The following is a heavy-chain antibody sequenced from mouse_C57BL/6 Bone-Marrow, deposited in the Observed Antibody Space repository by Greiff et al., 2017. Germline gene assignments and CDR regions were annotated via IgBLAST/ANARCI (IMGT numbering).Heavy chain of an antibody. V-gene: IGHV1-15*01. CDR3: TRHYGRSWFAY. CDR2: IDPETGGT. D-gene: IGHD1-1*01. J-gene: IGHJ3*01. CDR1: GYTFTDYE. Sequence: QVQLQQSGAELVRPGASVTLSCKASGYTFTDYEMHWVKQTPVHGLEWIGAIDPETGGTAYNQKFKGKAILTADKSSSTAYMELRSLTSEDSAVYYCTRHYGRSWFAYWGQGTLGTVSA.